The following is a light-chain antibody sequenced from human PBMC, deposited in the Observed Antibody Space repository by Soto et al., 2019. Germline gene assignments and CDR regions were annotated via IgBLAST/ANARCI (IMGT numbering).Light chain of an antibody. CDR3: QQYCSSLLFT. V-gene: IGKV3-20*01. J-gene: IGKJ3*01. Sequence: EIVLTQSPGTLSLSPGERATLSCRASQSVSSNYLAWYQQKPGQAPRLLIYGASSRATGIPDWFSGSGSGTDFSLTISRLEPEHSAVYYCQQYCSSLLFTFGPGSKGDIK. CDR2: GAS. CDR1: QSVSSNY.